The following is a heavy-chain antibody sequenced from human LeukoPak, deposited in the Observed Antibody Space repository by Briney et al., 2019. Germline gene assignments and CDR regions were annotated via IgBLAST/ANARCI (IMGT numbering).Heavy chain of an antibody. CDR1: DGSISSSSYY. V-gene: IGHV4-39*07. Sequence: SETLSLTCTVSDGSISSSSYYWGWVRQPPGKGLEWIGNIYYSGSTYYNSALKRRVTISVDRSMNQFSLRLTSVTAADTAEYYCARGPTHFDYWGQGTLVTVSS. J-gene: IGHJ4*02. CDR3: ARGPTHFDY. CDR2: IYYSGST.